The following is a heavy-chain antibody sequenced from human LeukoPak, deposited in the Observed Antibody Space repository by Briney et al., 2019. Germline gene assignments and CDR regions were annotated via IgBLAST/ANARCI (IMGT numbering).Heavy chain of an antibody. Sequence: SGGSPRLSCAASGFTFSAYAMNWVRQAPGKGLEWISGLTGSGDSTYYADSVRGRFTISRDNSKNKLYLQMNSLTAEDTAIYYCAKDLPDRFRKFDYWGQGTLVTASS. J-gene: IGHJ4*02. D-gene: IGHD3-16*01. CDR3: AKDLPDRFRKFDY. CDR1: GFTFSAYA. CDR2: LTGSGDST. V-gene: IGHV3-23*01.